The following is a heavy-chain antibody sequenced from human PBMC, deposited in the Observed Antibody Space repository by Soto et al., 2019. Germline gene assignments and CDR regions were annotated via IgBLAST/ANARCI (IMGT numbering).Heavy chain of an antibody. V-gene: IGHV3-7*03. CDR3: AREVVAARPGWFDP. J-gene: IGHJ5*02. Sequence: GGSLRLCWSAAGVNFSSHWMSWVRPTPGKGLEWVANIKQDGSEKYYVDSVKGRFTISRDNAKNSLYLQMNSLRAEDTAVYYCAREVVAARPGWFDPWGQGTLVNVSA. CDR1: GVNFSSHW. D-gene: IGHD6-6*01. CDR2: IKQDGSEK.